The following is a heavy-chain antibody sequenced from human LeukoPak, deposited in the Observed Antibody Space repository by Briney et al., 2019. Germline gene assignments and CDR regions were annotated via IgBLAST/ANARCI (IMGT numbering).Heavy chain of an antibody. J-gene: IGHJ5*02. CDR2: ISAYNGNT. D-gene: IGHD2-2*01. Sequence: GASVKVSCKASGYTFTSYGISWVRQAPGQGLEWMGWISAYNGNTNYAQKLQGRVTMTEDTSTDTAYMELSSLRSEDTAVYYCARADYCSSTSCYVVPFDPWGQGTLVTVTS. CDR1: GYTFTSYG. V-gene: IGHV1-18*01. CDR3: ARADYCSSTSCYVVPFDP.